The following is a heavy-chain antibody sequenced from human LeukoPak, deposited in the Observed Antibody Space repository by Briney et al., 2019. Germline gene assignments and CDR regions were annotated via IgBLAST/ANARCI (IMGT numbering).Heavy chain of an antibody. CDR2: IYSGGST. D-gene: IGHD3-22*01. J-gene: IGHJ6*02. V-gene: IGHV3-53*01. Sequence: GGSLRLSCAASGFTVSSNYMSWVRQAPAKGLEWVTVIYSGGSTYYADSVKGRFTISRDNSKNTLYLQMNSLRAEDTAVYYCARARRGYYYDSSGYFGIDVWGQGTTVTVSS. CDR1: GFTVSSNY. CDR3: ARARRGYYYDSSGYFGIDV.